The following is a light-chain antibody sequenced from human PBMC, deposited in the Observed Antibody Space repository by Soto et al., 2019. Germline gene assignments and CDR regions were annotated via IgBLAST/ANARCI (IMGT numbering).Light chain of an antibody. CDR2: GAS. CDR3: QQYGSSGT. V-gene: IGKV3-20*01. Sequence: IVMTQSPATLSVAQCERATLSCRASQSIGNHLAWYQQKPGQAPRLLIYGASNRATGIPDRFSGSGSGTDFTLTISRLEPEDFAVYYCQQYGSSGTFGQGTKVDIK. CDR1: QSIGNH. J-gene: IGKJ1*01.